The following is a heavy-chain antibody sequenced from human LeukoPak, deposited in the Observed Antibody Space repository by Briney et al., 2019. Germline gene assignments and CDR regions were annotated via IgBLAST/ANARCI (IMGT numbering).Heavy chain of an antibody. D-gene: IGHD4-23*01. Sequence: GRSLRLSCTASGFTFGDYAMSWVRQAPGKGLEWVGFIRSKAYGGTTEYAASVKGRFTISRDDSKSIAHLQMNSLKTEDTAVYYCTRGSAVVTDFDYWGQGTLVTVSS. CDR3: TRGSAVVTDFDY. CDR2: IRSKAYGGTT. J-gene: IGHJ4*02. V-gene: IGHV3-49*04. CDR1: GFTFGDYA.